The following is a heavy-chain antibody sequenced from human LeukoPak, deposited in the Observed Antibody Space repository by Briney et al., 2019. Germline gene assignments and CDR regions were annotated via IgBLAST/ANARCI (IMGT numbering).Heavy chain of an antibody. CDR3: ARGGPYDFWSGYYISHWFDP. J-gene: IGHJ5*02. V-gene: IGHV4-59*12. CDR1: GGSISSYY. Sequence: PSETLSLTCTVSGGSISSYYWSWIRQPPGKGLEWIAYIYYSGSTNYNPSLKSRVTISVDTSKNQFSLKLSSVTAADTAVYYCARGGPYDFWSGYYISHWFDPWGQGTLVTVSS. D-gene: IGHD3-3*01. CDR2: IYYSGST.